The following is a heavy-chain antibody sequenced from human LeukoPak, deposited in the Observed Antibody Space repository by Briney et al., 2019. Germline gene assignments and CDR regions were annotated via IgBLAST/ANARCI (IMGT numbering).Heavy chain of an antibody. V-gene: IGHV1-46*01. D-gene: IGHD4-17*01. CDR1: GYAFTNYY. Sequence: GASVKVSCKASGYAFTNYYMRGGRQAPGQGLEWMGIINPSGGSTSYAQKFQGRVTMTRDTSKSTVYMELSSLRSEDTAVYYCARMTSPPYGDYLGYWGQGTLVTVSS. CDR3: ARMTSPPYGDYLGY. J-gene: IGHJ4*02. CDR2: INPSGGST.